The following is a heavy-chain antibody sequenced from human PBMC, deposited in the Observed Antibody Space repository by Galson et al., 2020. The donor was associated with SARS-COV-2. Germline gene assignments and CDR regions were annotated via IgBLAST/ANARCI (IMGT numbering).Heavy chain of an antibody. V-gene: IGHV4-34*01. J-gene: IGHJ6*03. CDR3: ARGASVAVAGILVDFYYYYYMDV. Sequence: SETLSLTCAVYGGSFSGYYWSWIRQPPGKGLEWIGEINHSGSTNYNPSLKSRVTISVDTSKNQFSLKLSSVTAADTAVYYCARGASVAVAGILVDFYYYYYMDVWGKGTTVTVSS. D-gene: IGHD6-19*01. CDR2: INHSGST. CDR1: GGSFSGYY.